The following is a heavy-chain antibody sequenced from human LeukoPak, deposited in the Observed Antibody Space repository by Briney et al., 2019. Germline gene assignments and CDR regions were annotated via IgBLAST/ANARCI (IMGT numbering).Heavy chain of an antibody. CDR2: TYYSGST. Sequence: SETLSLTCTVSGGSLSSYYWSWIRQPPGKGLEWIGYTYYSGSTNYNPSLKGRVTISVDTSKNQFSLKLSSVTAADTAVYYCARDKGVFPGDYYYGMDVWGQGTTVTVSS. CDR1: GGSLSSYY. D-gene: IGHD3-10*01. V-gene: IGHV4-59*01. CDR3: ARDKGVFPGDYYYGMDV. J-gene: IGHJ6*02.